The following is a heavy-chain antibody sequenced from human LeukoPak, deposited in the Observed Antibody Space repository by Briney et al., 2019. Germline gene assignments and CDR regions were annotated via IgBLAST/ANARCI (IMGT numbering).Heavy chain of an antibody. V-gene: IGHV4-4*07. J-gene: IGHJ6*02. CDR1: GASISSYF. Sequence: SETLSLTCTLSGASISSYFWSWIRQPAGKGLEWIGRFYPSGNTNYSRSLESRVTMSVDTSRNQLSLEVRSVTAADTAVYYCARDSGSINYFYGMDVWGQGTTVTVSS. D-gene: IGHD1-26*01. CDR2: FYPSGNT. CDR3: ARDSGSINYFYGMDV.